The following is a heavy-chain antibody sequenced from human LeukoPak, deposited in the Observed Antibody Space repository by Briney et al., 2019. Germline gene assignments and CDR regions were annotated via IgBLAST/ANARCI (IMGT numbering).Heavy chain of an antibody. J-gene: IGHJ5*02. Sequence: SVKVSCKASGYTFTSYGISWVRQAPGQGLEWMGRIIPILGIANYAQKFQGRVTITADKSTSTAYMELSSLRSEDTAVYYCARDKVFNWFDPWGQGTLVTVSS. CDR1: GYTFTSYG. CDR2: IIPILGIA. V-gene: IGHV1-69*04. D-gene: IGHD5/OR15-5a*01. CDR3: ARDKVFNWFDP.